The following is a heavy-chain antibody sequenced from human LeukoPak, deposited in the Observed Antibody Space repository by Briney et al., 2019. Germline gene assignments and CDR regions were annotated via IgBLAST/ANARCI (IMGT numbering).Heavy chain of an antibody. CDR1: GLTFSSYA. J-gene: IGHJ4*02. CDR3: ARDDYSNYSFDY. Sequence: GGSLRLSCAASGLTFSSYAMPWVRQAPGKGLEWVAVISYDGSNKHYADSVKGRFTISRDNSKNSLYLQMNSLRAEDTAVYYCARDDYSNYSFDYWGQGTLVTVSS. D-gene: IGHD4-11*01. CDR2: ISYDGSNK. V-gene: IGHV3-30*04.